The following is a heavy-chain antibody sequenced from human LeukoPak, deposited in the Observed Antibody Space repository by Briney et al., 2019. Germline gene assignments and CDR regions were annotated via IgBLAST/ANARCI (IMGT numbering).Heavy chain of an antibody. CDR1: GGSISSSSYY. J-gene: IGHJ4*02. V-gene: IGHV4-39*07. Sequence: SETLSLTCTVSGGSISSSSYYWGWIRQPPGKGLEWIGGIYYSGSTYYNPSLKSRVTISVDTSKNQFSLKLSSVTAADTAVYYCAREIAAAGSTWGYWGQGTLVTVSS. D-gene: IGHD6-13*01. CDR3: AREIAAAGSTWGY. CDR2: IYYSGST.